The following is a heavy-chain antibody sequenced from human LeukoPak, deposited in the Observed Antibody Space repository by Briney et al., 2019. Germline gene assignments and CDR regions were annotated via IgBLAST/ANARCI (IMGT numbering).Heavy chain of an antibody. D-gene: IGHD4-17*01. CDR1: GGSFSGYY. J-gene: IGHJ6*03. V-gene: IGHV4-4*09. Sequence: PSETLSLTCAVYGGSFSGYYWSWIRQHPGKGLEWIGYIYTSGSTNYNPSLKSRVTISVDTSKNQFSLKLSSVTAADTAVYYCATSPYAHYYYYYMDVWGKGTTVTVSS. CDR2: IYTSGST. CDR3: ATSPYAHYYYYYMDV.